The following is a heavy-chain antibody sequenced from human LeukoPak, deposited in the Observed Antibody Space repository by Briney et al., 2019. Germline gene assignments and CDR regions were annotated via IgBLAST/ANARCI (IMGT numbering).Heavy chain of an antibody. CDR1: GFIFSISA. J-gene: IGHJ4*02. D-gene: IGHD1-26*01. V-gene: IGHV3-30*18. Sequence: GGSLRLSCAASGFIFSISAMHWVRQAPGKGLEWVALMAADGYNIYYADSVKGRFTISRDNSKNTLYLQMNSLRAEDTAVYYCAKARGYSGSYFDYWGQGTLVTVSS. CDR2: MAADGYNI. CDR3: AKARGYSGSYFDY.